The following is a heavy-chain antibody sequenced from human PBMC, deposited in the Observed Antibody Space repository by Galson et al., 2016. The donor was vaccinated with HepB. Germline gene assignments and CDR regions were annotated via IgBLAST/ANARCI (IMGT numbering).Heavy chain of an antibody. V-gene: IGHV3-33*01. CDR2: IWFDGTNK. CDR1: GFTFSNYG. Sequence: SLRLSCAASGFTFSNYGMHWVRQAPGKGLEWVAVIWFDGTNKNYADSVKGRFTISRDNSRKILYLQMNSLRAEDTAMYYCARTRDAFDIWGRGTIVTVSS. CDR3: ARTRDAFDI. J-gene: IGHJ3*02.